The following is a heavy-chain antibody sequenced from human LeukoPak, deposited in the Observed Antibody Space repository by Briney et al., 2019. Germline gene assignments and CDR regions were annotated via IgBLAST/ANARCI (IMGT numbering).Heavy chain of an antibody. CDR1: GDSISSNIAA. CDR2: TYYKSTWFN. J-gene: IGHJ4*02. D-gene: IGHD3-10*01. V-gene: IGHV6-1*01. Sequence: SQTLSLTCAISGDSISSNIAAWNWIRPSPSRGLEWQVRTYYKSTWFNDCAVSVKSRITINPDTSNNEFSLQLNSVTPEDTAVYYCAREGFGDLDYWGQGTLVTVSS. CDR3: AREGFGDLDY.